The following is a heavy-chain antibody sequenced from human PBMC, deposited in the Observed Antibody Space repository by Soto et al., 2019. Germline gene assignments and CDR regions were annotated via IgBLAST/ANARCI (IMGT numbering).Heavy chain of an antibody. V-gene: IGHV4-31*02. CDR1: GGSISSGGYY. CDR3: ARAISSGWYGDAFDI. CDR2: IYYSGST. J-gene: IGHJ3*02. Sequence: SETLSLTCTVSGGSISSGGYYWSWIRQHPGKCLEWIGYIYYSGSTYYNPSLKSRVTISVDTSKNQFSLKLSSVTAADTAVYYCARAISSGWYGDAFDIWGQGTMVTV. D-gene: IGHD6-19*01.